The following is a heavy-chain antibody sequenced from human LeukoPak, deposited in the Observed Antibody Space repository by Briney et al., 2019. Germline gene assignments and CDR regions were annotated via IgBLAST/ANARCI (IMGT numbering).Heavy chain of an antibody. D-gene: IGHD5-24*01. CDR1: GFTVSRNY. V-gene: IGHV3-53*01. CDR3: ARGDGYNFFDY. Sequence: GGSLRLSCAASGFTVSRNYMSWVRQAPGKGLEWVSVIYVDGTTYYADSVKGRFTISRDNSKNTLSLQMNSLRAEDTAVYYCARGDGYNFFDYWGQGTLVTVSS. J-gene: IGHJ4*02. CDR2: IYVDGTT.